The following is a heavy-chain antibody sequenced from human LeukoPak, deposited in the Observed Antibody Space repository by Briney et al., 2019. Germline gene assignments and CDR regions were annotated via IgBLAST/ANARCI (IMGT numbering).Heavy chain of an antibody. V-gene: IGHV4-30-4*01. CDR1: GGSISSGDYY. CDR2: IYYSGST. J-gene: IGHJ4*02. Sequence: PSETLSLTCTVSGGSISSGDYYWRWIRQPPGTGLEWIGYIYYSGSTYYNPSLKSRVTISVDTSKNQFSLKLSSVTAADTAVYYCARVARTTPPYYFDYWGQGTLVTVSS. D-gene: IGHD4-11*01. CDR3: ARVARTTPPYYFDY.